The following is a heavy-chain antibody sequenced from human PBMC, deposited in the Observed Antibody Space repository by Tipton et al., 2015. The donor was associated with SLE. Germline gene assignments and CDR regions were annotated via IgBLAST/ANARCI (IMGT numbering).Heavy chain of an antibody. V-gene: IGHV4-31*03. CDR2: ISYSGST. CDR1: GGSIISSSYS. CDR3: ARFMISVGFDY. Sequence: TLSLTCSVSGGSIISSSYSWGWIRQHPGKGLEWIGYISYSGSTYYNPSLKSRITISVDTSQNQFSLKLSSVTAADTAVYYCARFMISVGFDYWGQGTLVTVSS. D-gene: IGHD3-16*01. J-gene: IGHJ4*02.